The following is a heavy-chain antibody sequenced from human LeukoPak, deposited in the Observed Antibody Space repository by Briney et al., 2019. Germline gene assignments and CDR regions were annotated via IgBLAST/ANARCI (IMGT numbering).Heavy chain of an antibody. CDR1: GFTVSSNY. CDR3: AKMPTSIAAAGTWFDP. V-gene: IGHV3-23*01. CDR2: ISGSGGSA. D-gene: IGHD6-13*01. Sequence: PGGSLRLSCAASGFTVSSNYMSWVRQAPGKGLEWVSAISGSGGSAYYADSVKGRFTISRDNSKNTLYLQMNSLRAEDTAVYYCAKMPTSIAAAGTWFDPWGQGTLVTVSS. J-gene: IGHJ5*02.